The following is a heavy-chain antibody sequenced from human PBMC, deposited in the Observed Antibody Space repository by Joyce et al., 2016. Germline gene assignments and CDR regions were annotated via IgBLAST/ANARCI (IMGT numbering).Heavy chain of an antibody. V-gene: IGHV1-18*01. J-gene: IGHJ3*01. Sequence: QIQLVQSGPELKKPGASVRVSCKTSGYTFSNYAISWGRQDPGQGLAWMGWISVHKPNSDYAQRFKGRLTLTTETTTSTAYMELRTLTSDDTAVYYCARDWRSTFDFWGQGTLVTVSS. CDR1: GYTFSNYA. CDR3: ARDWRSTFDF. D-gene: IGHD1-26*01. CDR2: ISVHKPNS.